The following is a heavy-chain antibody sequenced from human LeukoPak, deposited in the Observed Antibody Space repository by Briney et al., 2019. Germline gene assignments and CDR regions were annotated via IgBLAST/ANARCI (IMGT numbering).Heavy chain of an antibody. CDR2: ISYDGGKK. Sequence: PGRSLRLSCAASGFTFSSYGMHWVRQAPGKGLEWVAVISYDGGKKHYADSVKGRVTISTDNSKNTLCLQRISLRAADKAVYYCAKEKPVFVYTSGFDYGGEGTPVTVSS. D-gene: IGHD6-19*01. CDR3: AKEKPVFVYTSGFDY. V-gene: IGHV3-30*18. CDR1: GFTFSSYG. J-gene: IGHJ4*02.